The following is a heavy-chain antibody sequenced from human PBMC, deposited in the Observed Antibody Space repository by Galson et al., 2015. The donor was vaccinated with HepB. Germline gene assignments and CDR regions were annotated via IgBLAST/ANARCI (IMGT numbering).Heavy chain of an antibody. Sequence: SLRLSCAASGFTFSSYAMRWVRQAPGKGLEWVAVISYDGSNKYYADSVKGRFTISRDNSKSTLYLQMNSLRAEDTAVYYCARDAPTGDSSGYYYETEYNWFDPWGQGTLVTVSS. J-gene: IGHJ5*02. CDR2: ISYDGSNK. CDR1: GFTFSSYA. D-gene: IGHD3-22*01. CDR3: ARDAPTGDSSGYYYETEYNWFDP. V-gene: IGHV3-30-3*01.